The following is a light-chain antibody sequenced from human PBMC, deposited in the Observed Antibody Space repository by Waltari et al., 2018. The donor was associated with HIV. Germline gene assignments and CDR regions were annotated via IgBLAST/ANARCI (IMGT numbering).Light chain of an antibody. Sequence: QSVLTQPPSASGTPGQRVTISCSGSSSNIGNTDVYWYQQLPGTAPKLLIYRNNQRPSGVPDRFSGSKSDTSASLAISGLRSEDEADYFCATWDDSLSGPVFGGGTKLTVL. J-gene: IGLJ3*02. CDR2: RNN. V-gene: IGLV1-47*01. CDR3: ATWDDSLSGPV. CDR1: SSNIGNTD.